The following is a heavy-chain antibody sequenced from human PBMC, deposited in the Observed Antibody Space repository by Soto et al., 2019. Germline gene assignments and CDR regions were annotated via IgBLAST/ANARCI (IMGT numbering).Heavy chain of an antibody. CDR3: ARDVTVGATTDDAFDI. J-gene: IGHJ3*02. CDR1: GYTFTSYY. D-gene: IGHD1-26*01. V-gene: IGHV1-46*01. CDR2: INPSGGST. Sequence: ASVKVSCKASGYTFTSYYMHWVRQAPGQGLEWMGIINPSGGSTSYAQKFQGRVTMTRDTSTSTVYMELSSLRSEDTAVYYCARDVTVGATTDDAFDIWGQGTMVTVSS.